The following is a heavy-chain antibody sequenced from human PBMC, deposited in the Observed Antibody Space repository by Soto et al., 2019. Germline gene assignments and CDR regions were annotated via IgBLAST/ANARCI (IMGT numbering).Heavy chain of an antibody. Sequence: GGSLRLSCAASGFTFNIYSMNWVRQAPGKGLEWVSYISGSSSTIYYADSVKGRFTISRDNAKNSLYLQVNSLRAEDTAVYYCATDKLGYCSDGRCYRPGYFENWGQGTPVTVSS. V-gene: IGHV3-48*01. CDR1: GFTFNIYS. CDR2: ISGSSSTI. D-gene: IGHD2-15*01. J-gene: IGHJ4*02. CDR3: ATDKLGYCSDGRCYRPGYFEN.